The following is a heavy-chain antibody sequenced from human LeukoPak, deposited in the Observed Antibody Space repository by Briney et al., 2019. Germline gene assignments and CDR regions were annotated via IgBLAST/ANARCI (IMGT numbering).Heavy chain of an antibody. CDR3: AREGGYFDWFGTFDI. Sequence: GSLRLSCTVSGFTVSSNSMSWVRQAPGKGLEWVSFIYSGGNTHYSDSVKGRFTISRDNAKNSLYLQMSSLRAEDTAVYYCAREGGYFDWFGTFDIWGQGTMVTVSS. D-gene: IGHD3-9*01. CDR1: GFTVSSNS. V-gene: IGHV3-53*01. J-gene: IGHJ3*02. CDR2: IYSGGNT.